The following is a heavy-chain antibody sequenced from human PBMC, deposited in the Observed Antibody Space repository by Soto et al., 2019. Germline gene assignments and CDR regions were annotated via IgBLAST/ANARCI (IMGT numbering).Heavy chain of an antibody. J-gene: IGHJ4*02. CDR3: ATEATGPSGGAQVY. V-gene: IGHV4-39*01. D-gene: IGHD3-16*01. CDR2: VYYSGST. CDR1: GGSISSSSYY. Sequence: QLQLQESGPGLVKPSETLSLTCSVSGGSISSSSYYWGWIRQPPGKGLEWIGSVYYSGSTFYNPSLESRLTRSVDTSMTQVPLRLSSVTAADTAVYYCATEATGPSGGAQVYWGQGTLVTVSS.